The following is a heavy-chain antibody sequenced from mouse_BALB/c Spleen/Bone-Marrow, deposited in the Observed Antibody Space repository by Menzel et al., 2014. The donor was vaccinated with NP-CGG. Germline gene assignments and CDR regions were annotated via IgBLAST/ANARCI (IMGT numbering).Heavy chain of an antibody. V-gene: IGHV1-67*01. J-gene: IGHJ4*01. D-gene: IGHD1-1*01. CDR1: GYTFTDYA. CDR2: ISTYSSNT. Sequence: QVQLQQSGPELVRPGVSVKISCEGSGYTFTDYAMHWVKQSHAKSLEWIGVISTYSSNTNYNQKFKGKATMTVDKSSSTAYMELARLTSEDSAIYYCASYGSSYYAMDYWGQGTSVTVSS. CDR3: ASYGSSYYAMDY.